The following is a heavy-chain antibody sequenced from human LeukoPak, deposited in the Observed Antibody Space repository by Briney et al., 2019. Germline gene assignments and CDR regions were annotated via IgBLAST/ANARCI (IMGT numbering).Heavy chain of an antibody. CDR2: ISGSGATT. V-gene: IGHV3-23*01. CDR1: GITLRNYA. D-gene: IGHD6-6*01. CDR3: AKQELAVRHPDNYYYYMDV. Sequence: PGWSLRLSCAASGITLRNYAVSWVRQAPGKGLDWVSAISGSGATTYYADSVKGRFTISRDNSKNTLYLQMDSLGADDTAVYYCAKQELAVRHPDNYYYYMDVWGKGTTVTVSS. J-gene: IGHJ6*03.